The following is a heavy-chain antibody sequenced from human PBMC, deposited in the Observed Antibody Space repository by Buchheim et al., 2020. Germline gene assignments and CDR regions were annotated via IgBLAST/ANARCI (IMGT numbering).Heavy chain of an antibody. CDR2: IKSKSDGGTT. J-gene: IGHJ1*01. D-gene: IGHD6-6*01. Sequence: EVHLVESGGGLVKPGGSLRLSCAVSGVTFNEAWMSWVRQAPGKGLEWVGRIKSKSDGGTTDYAAPVKGRFTFSRDDSKDTLYLQMNSLKTEDTAVYYCTTDRLTKKYVQYWGQGTL. V-gene: IGHV3-15*01. CDR3: TTDRLTKKYVQY. CDR1: GVTFNEAW.